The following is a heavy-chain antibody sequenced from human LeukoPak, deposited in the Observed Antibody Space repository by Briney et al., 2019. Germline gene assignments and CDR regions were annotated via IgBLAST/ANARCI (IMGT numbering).Heavy chain of an antibody. D-gene: IGHD6-19*01. CDR1: GYTFTNYD. CDR3: ARGVYSSGWYNWFDP. CDR2: MNPNSGNT. Sequence: ASVKVSCKASGYTFTNYDINWVRQAAGQGLEWMGWMNPNSGNTAYAQKFQGRVTMTRNTSISTAYMELSSLRSEDTAVYYCARGVYSSGWYNWFDPWGQGTLVTVSS. V-gene: IGHV1-8*01. J-gene: IGHJ5*02.